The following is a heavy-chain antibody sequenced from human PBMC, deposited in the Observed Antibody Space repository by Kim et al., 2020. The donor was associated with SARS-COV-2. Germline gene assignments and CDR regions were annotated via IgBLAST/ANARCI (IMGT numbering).Heavy chain of an antibody. J-gene: IGHJ6*01. CDR2: ISHDGSEE. D-gene: IGHD3-10*01. CDR1: GFSFSQYG. CDR3: AKRKLVRFGELSHGMDV. V-gene: IGHV3-30*18. Sequence: GGSLRLSCTASGFSFSQYGMYWVRQAPGKGLEWVAVISHDGSEEYVLDSVKGRFTISRDNSKNTLFLEVSSLRVEDTAIYYCAKRKLVRFGELSHGMDV.